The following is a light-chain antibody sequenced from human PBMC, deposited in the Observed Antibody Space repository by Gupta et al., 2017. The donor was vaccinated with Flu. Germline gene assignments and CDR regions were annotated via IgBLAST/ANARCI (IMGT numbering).Light chain of an antibody. V-gene: IGKV3-11*01. CDR1: QSVGRQ. CDR3: QQRSVWPLT. CDR2: DTS. J-gene: IGKJ4*01. Sequence: PATLSWSSGDRATLSCRASQSVGRQLDWYQQKPGRAPRLLMYDTSKRANGIPARFSGSGSGAEFTLTISSREPEDFAVYYCQQRSVWPLTFGGGTKVEIK.